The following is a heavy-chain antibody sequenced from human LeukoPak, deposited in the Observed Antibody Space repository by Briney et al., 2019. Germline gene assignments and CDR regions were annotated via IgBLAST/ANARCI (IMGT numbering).Heavy chain of an antibody. CDR3: ARETLWSGYSDY. J-gene: IGHJ4*02. CDR2: IKQDGSEK. Sequence: GGSLRLSCAASGFSFSDYGMNWVRQAPGKRLEWVANIKQDGSEKYYVDSVKGRFTISRDNAKNSLYLQMNSLRAEDTAVYYCARETLWSGYSDYWGQGTLVTVSS. CDR1: GFSFSDYG. V-gene: IGHV3-7*01. D-gene: IGHD3-3*01.